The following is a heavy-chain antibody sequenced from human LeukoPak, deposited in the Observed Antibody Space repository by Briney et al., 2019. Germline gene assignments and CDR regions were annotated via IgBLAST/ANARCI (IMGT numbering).Heavy chain of an antibody. V-gene: IGHV4-39*07. Sequence: SETLSLTCTVSGGSITSSSYYWGWIRQPPGKGLEWIGSIYYSGSTYYNPSLKSRVTISVDTSKNQFSLKLSSVTAADTAVYYCARGYPGSFDYWGQGTLVTVSS. D-gene: IGHD2-2*02. CDR3: ARGYPGSFDY. J-gene: IGHJ4*02. CDR2: IYYSGST. CDR1: GGSITSSSYY.